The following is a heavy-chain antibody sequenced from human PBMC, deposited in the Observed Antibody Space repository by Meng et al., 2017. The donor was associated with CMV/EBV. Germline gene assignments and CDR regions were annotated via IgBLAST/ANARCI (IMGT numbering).Heavy chain of an antibody. D-gene: IGHD4-17*01. V-gene: IGHV1-18*01. CDR3: ARGGDYGDFHDPFDY. CDR1: RNFFTRHS. CDR2: ISADNQNT. Sequence: ASVKVSCKAPRNFFTRHSITWVRQAPGQGPEWMGWISADNQNTNLIQKFQGRITLTTDTSTSTAYMELRSLRSDDTAVYYCARGGDYGDFHDPFDYWGQGTLVTVSS. J-gene: IGHJ4*02.